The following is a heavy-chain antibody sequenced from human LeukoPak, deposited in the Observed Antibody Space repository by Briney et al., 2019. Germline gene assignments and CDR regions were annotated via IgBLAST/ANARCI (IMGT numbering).Heavy chain of an antibody. Sequence: GGSLRLSCAASGFTFSSYGMSWVRQAPGKGLEWVSAVSDSGYSTYYADSVKGRFTISRDNSKNTLYLQMNSLRAEDTAVYYCAKDFYVSGRLNWFDPWGQGTLVTVSS. D-gene: IGHD3-10*01. CDR1: GFTFSSYG. CDR2: VSDSGYST. J-gene: IGHJ5*02. CDR3: AKDFYVSGRLNWFDP. V-gene: IGHV3-23*01.